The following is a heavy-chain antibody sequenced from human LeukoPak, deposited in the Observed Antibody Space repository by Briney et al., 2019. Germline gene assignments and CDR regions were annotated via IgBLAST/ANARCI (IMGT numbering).Heavy chain of an antibody. CDR1: GYTFTSSG. J-gene: IGHJ4*02. CDR3: ATGITGTADY. Sequence: ASVKVSCKPSGYTFTSSGISWVRPAPGQGLEWMGWISAYNGNTNYAQKLQGRVTMTTDTSTSTAYMELRSLRSDDTAVYYCATGITGTADYWGQGTLVTVSS. V-gene: IGHV1-18*01. D-gene: IGHD1-7*01. CDR2: ISAYNGNT.